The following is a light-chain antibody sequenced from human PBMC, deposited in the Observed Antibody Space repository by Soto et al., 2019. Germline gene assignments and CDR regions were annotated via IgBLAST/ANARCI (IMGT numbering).Light chain of an antibody. Sequence: DIQMTQSPSSLSASVGDRVSITCRASQSISNFLNWYQHKPGKAPRLLIYASSILESGVPSRFSGSGSGTDFTLTISSLQPEDFATYYCQQSYSTPRAFGQGPKVEL. CDR1: QSISNF. CDR3: QQSYSTPRA. CDR2: ASS. V-gene: IGKV1-39*01. J-gene: IGKJ1*01.